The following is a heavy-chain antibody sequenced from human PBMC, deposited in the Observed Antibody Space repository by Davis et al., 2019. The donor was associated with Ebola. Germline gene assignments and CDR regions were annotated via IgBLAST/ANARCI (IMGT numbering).Heavy chain of an antibody. CDR2: INPNSGGT. CDR1: GYTFTGYY. Sequence: AASVKVSCKASGYTFTGYYMHWVRQAPGQGLEWMGWINPNSGGTNYAQKFQGWVTMTRDTSTSTVYMELSSLRSEDTAVYYCARDIVGADWGQGTLATVSS. CDR3: ARDIVGAD. D-gene: IGHD1-26*01. V-gene: IGHV1-2*04. J-gene: IGHJ4*02.